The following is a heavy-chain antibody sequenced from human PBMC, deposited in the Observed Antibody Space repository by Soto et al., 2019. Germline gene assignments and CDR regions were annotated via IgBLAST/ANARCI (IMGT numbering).Heavy chain of an antibody. D-gene: IGHD5-18*01. Sequence: KPSETLSLTCTVSGGSISSGDYYWSWIRQPPGKGLEWIGYIYYSGSTYYNPSLKSRVTISVDTSKNQFSLKLSSVTAADTAVYYCARDGYSYGRGMLDYWGQGTLVTVSS. V-gene: IGHV4-30-4*01. CDR2: IYYSGST. CDR3: ARDGYSYGRGMLDY. CDR1: GGSISSGDYY. J-gene: IGHJ4*02.